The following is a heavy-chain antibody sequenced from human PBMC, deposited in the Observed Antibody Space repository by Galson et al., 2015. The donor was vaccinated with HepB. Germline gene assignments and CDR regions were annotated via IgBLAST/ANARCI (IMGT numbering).Heavy chain of an antibody. Sequence: SCKASGYTFTSYGISWVRQAPGQGLEWMGWISAYNGNTNYAQKLQGRVTMTTDTSTSTAYMELRSLRSDDTAVYYCARATPYDFWSGLYYFDYWGQGTLVTASS. D-gene: IGHD3-3*01. V-gene: IGHV1-18*01. CDR1: GYTFTSYG. CDR3: ARATPYDFWSGLYYFDY. CDR2: ISAYNGNT. J-gene: IGHJ4*02.